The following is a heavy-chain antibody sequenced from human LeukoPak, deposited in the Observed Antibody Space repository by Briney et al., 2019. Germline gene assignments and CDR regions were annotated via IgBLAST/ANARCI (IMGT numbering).Heavy chain of an antibody. J-gene: IGHJ4*02. CDR3: ARYYYGSGSYDY. CDR2: IHHSGST. V-gene: IGHV4-38-2*02. D-gene: IGHD3-10*01. Sequence: SETLSLTCIVSGYSISSGYYWGWIRQPPGKGLEWIGNIHHSGSTNYNPSLKSRVTISVDRSKNQFSLKLSSVTAADTAVYYCARYYYGSGSYDYWGQGTLVTVSS. CDR1: GYSISSGYY.